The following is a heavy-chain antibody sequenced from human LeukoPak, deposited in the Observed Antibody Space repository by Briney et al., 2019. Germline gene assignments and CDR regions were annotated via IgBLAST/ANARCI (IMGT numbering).Heavy chain of an antibody. Sequence: SETLSLTCAVSGGSISSGGYSWSWIRQPPGKGLEWIGYIYQSGSTYYNPSLKSRVTISVDRSKNQFSLKLSSVTAADTAVYYCGRGGIAAAASGIDYWGQGTVVTVSS. CDR1: GGSISSGGYS. D-gene: IGHD6-13*01. CDR3: GRGGIAAAASGIDY. J-gene: IGHJ4*02. V-gene: IGHV4-30-2*01. CDR2: IYQSGST.